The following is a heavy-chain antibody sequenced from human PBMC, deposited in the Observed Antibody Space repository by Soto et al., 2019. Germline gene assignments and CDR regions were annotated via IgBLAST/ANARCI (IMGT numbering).Heavy chain of an antibody. Sequence: EVEILESGGGLVQPGGSLRLSCTVSGFTFSNYAFTWARQAPGKGLEWVSTIDTSASDTNYADSVKGRFTTFRDNSKNTLFLQMNSLRAEDAAVYYCTERGANGGPLEDWGQGTLVTVSS. V-gene: IGHV3-23*05. D-gene: IGHD7-27*01. J-gene: IGHJ4*02. CDR1: GFTFSNYA. CDR3: TERGANGGPLED. CDR2: IDTSASDT.